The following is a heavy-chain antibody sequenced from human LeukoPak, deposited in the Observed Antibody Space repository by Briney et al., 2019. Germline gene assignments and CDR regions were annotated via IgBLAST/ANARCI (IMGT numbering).Heavy chain of an antibody. Sequence: ASVKVSCKASGYTFTGYYMHWVRQAPGQGLEWMGWISAYNGNTNYAQKLQGRVTMTTDTSTSTAYMELRSLRSDDTAVYYCARGGYDSSGYYPTHLDYWGQGTLVTVSS. J-gene: IGHJ4*02. CDR3: ARGGYDSSGYYPTHLDY. V-gene: IGHV1-18*04. CDR2: ISAYNGNT. CDR1: GYTFTGYY. D-gene: IGHD3-22*01.